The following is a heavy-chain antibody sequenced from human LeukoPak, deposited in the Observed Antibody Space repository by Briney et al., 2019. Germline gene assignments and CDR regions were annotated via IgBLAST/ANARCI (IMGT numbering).Heavy chain of an antibody. CDR1: GGSISNYY. D-gene: IGHD3-22*01. J-gene: IGHJ4*02. V-gene: IGHV4-59*01. Sequence: SETLSLTCTVSGGSISNYYWSWIRQPPGKGLEWVGFIYYSGRTNYNPSLKSRVTISVDTSKSQFSLKLSSVAAADTAVYYCARDQFYYDRSAYYRGFDYWGQGTLVTVSS. CDR3: ARDQFYYDRSAYYRGFDY. CDR2: IYYSGRT.